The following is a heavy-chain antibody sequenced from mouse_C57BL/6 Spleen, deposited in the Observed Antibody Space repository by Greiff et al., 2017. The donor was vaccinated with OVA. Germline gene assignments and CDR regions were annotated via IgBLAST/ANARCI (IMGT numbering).Heavy chain of an antibody. V-gene: IGHV5-9*01. Sequence: EVKLVESGGGLVKPGGSLKLSCAASGFTFSSYTMSWVRQTPEKRLEWVATISGGGGNTYYPDSVKGRFTISRDNAKNTLYLQMSSLRSEDTALYYCARLGYYDAMDYWGQGTSVTVSS. CDR1: GFTFSSYT. D-gene: IGHD2-2*01. J-gene: IGHJ4*01. CDR2: ISGGGGNT. CDR3: ARLGYYDAMDY.